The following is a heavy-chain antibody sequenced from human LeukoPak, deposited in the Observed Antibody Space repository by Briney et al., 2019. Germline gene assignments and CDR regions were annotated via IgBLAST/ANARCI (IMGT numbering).Heavy chain of an antibody. CDR1: GFTLSNYW. CDR3: ARDYGRSRDYGMDV. V-gene: IGHV3-74*01. CDR2: INADGSSA. J-gene: IGHJ6*02. D-gene: IGHD3-10*01. Sequence: PGGSLRLSCAASGFTLSNYWMHWVRQAPGKGLVWVSRINADGSSASYADSVKGRFTISRDNAKNTLYLQMNSLRAEDTAMYYCARDYGRSRDYGMDVWSQGTTVTVSS.